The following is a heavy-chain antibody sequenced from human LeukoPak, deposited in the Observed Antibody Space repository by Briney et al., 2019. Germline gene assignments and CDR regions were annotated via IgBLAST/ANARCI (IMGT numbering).Heavy chain of an antibody. CDR1: GGSISSYY. J-gene: IGHJ1*01. V-gene: IGHV4-59*08. D-gene: IGHD3-10*01. CDR3: ARQAGTF. CDR2: IYYSGST. Sequence: SETLSLTCTVSGGSISSYYWSWIRQPPGKGLEWIGYIYYSGSTNYNPSLKSRATISVDTSKNQFSLKLMSVTAADTAVYYCARQAGTFWGQGTLVTVSS.